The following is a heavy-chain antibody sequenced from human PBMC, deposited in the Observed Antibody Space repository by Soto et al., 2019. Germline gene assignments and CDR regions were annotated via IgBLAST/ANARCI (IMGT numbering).Heavy chain of an antibody. J-gene: IGHJ4*02. CDR1: VGSISSSSYY. CDR3: ASDGEDTSSFDY. V-gene: IGHV4-39*01. CDR2: IYYSGST. D-gene: IGHD3-10*01. Sequence: SETLSLTCTVSVGSISSSSYYWGWILQPPGKGLEWIGSIYYSGSTYYNPSLKSRVTISVDTSKNQFSLKLSSVTAADTAVYYCASDGEDTSSFDYWGQGTLVTVSS.